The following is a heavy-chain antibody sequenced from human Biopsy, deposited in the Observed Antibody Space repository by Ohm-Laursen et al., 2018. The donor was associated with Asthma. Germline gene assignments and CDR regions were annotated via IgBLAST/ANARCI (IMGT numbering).Heavy chain of an antibody. V-gene: IGHV3-53*01. CDR1: GFAVSRDY. J-gene: IGHJ4*02. CDR3: ARGDSSNWSHYYFDY. D-gene: IGHD3-22*01. CDR2: IYSGGTS. Sequence: SLRLSCAASGFAVSRDYMFWVRQAPGKGLEWAPVIYSGGTSHTADSVRGRFTISRDYSKNTLYLQMHSLRAEDTAVYYCARGDSSNWSHYYFDYWGQGTLVTVSS.